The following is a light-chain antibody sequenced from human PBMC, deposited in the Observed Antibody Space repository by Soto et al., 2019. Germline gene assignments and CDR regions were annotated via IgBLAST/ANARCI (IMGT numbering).Light chain of an antibody. Sequence: DIQMTQSPSSLSASGGERVTITCRASQSISSYLNWYQQKPGKAPKLLIYAASSLQSGVPSRFSGSGSGTDFTLTISSLQPEDFATYYCQQSYSSWTFGQGTKV. J-gene: IGKJ1*01. CDR1: QSISSY. CDR2: AAS. CDR3: QQSYSSWT. V-gene: IGKV1-39*01.